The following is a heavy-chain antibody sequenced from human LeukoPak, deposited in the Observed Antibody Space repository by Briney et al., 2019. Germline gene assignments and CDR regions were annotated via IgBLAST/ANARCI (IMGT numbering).Heavy chain of an antibody. CDR1: GGSISSYY. CDR3: ARVGATDDYIYYYMDV. J-gene: IGHJ6*03. Sequence: SETLSLTCTVSGGSISSYYWSWIRQPPGKGLEWIGYIYYSGSTNYNPSLKSRLTISVDTSTNQFSLRLTSVTPADTAIYYCARVGATDDYIYYYMDVWGKGTTVTVSS. CDR2: IYYSGST. D-gene: IGHD1-26*01. V-gene: IGHV4-59*01.